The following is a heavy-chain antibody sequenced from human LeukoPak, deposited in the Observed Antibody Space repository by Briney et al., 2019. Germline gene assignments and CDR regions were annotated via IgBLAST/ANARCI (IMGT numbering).Heavy chain of an antibody. CDR2: IHSSGSTI. CDR3: ARDGGDHKYSGSYHAVAFDI. V-gene: IGHV3-48*03. J-gene: IGHJ3*02. Sequence: GGSLRLSCAASGFTFSSYHMNWVRQAPGKGLEWVSYIHSSGSTIYYADSVKGRFTISRDNAKNSLYLQMNSLRAEDTAVYYCARDGGDHKYSGSYHAVAFDIWGQGTMVTVSS. D-gene: IGHD1-26*01. CDR1: GFTFSSYH.